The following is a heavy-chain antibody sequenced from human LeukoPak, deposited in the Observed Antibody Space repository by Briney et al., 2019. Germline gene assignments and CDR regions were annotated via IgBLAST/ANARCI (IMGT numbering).Heavy chain of an antibody. V-gene: IGHV3-30*03. CDR2: ISYDGSNK. D-gene: IGHD5-12*01. J-gene: IGHJ4*02. CDR3: ATLLVDIVATNDGDY. Sequence: GRSLRLSCAASGFTFSSYGMHWVRQAPGKGLEWVAVISYDGSNKYYADSVKGRFTISRDNSKNTLYLQMNSLRAEDTAVYYCATLLVDIVATNDGDYWGQGTLVTVSS. CDR1: GFTFSSYG.